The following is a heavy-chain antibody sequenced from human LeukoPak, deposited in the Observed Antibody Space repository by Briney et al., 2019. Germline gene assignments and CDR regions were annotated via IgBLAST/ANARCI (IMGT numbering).Heavy chain of an antibody. Sequence: GASVKVSCKASGYTFTSYGISWVRQAPGQGLEWMGWISAYNGNTKYAQKLQGRVTMTTGTSTSTAYMELRSLRSDDTAVYYCARGKTDEELGDYDILTGYRNPDYYYYYMDVWGKGTTVTVSS. CDR3: ARGKTDEELGDYDILTGYRNPDYYYYYMDV. CDR2: ISAYNGNT. J-gene: IGHJ6*03. V-gene: IGHV1-18*01. CDR1: GYTFTSYG. D-gene: IGHD3-9*01.